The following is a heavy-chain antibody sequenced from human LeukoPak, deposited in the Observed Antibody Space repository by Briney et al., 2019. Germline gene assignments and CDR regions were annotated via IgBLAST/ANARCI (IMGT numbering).Heavy chain of an antibody. CDR2: ISFDGSKK. CDR1: GFTFSNYG. CDR3: AKDWNNGFDS. V-gene: IGHV3-30*18. J-gene: IGHJ5*01. D-gene: IGHD1-1*01. Sequence: GGSLRLSCAASGFTFSNYGFHWVRQAPGKGLEWVALISFDGSKKYFADSVKGRFTLSRDNSKNTLYLQMNSLRGEDTAVYYCAKDWNNGFDSWGQGTLVTVTS.